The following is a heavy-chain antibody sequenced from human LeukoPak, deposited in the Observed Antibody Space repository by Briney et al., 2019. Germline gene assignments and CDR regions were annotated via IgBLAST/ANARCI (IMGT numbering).Heavy chain of an antibody. J-gene: IGHJ5*02. CDR1: GFTFSIYS. CDR2: ISSRSSYI. Sequence: GGSLRLSCAASGFTFSIYSMNWVRHPPGKGLEWVSSISSRSSYIYYADSVKGRFTISRDNAKNSLYMQMNSLRDEHTAVYSCARDPRWGYGDYENSFDPWGQGTLVTVSS. CDR3: ARDPRWGYGDYENSFDP. D-gene: IGHD4-17*01. V-gene: IGHV3-21*01.